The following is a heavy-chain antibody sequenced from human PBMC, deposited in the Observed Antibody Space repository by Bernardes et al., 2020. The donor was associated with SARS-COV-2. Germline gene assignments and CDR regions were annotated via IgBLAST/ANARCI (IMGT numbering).Heavy chain of an antibody. CDR1: GYKFTNYW. CDR2: VYPGDSDT. V-gene: IGHV5-51*01. Sequence: GESLKISCQGSGYKFTNYWIGWVRQMPGRGLEWMGIVYPGDSDTRYSPSFQGQVTISADNSLNTAYLLWGSLKASDTAIYYCVRSSLGYQFIYGNYDIDVWGNGTAVSVSS. D-gene: IGHD6-25*01. CDR3: VRSSLGYQFIYGNYDIDV. J-gene: IGHJ6*04.